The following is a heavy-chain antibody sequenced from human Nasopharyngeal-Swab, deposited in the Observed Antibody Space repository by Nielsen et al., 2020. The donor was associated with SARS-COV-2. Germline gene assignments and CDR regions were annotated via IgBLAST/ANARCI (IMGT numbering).Heavy chain of an antibody. D-gene: IGHD5-18*01. J-gene: IGHJ4*02. CDR2: IYYSGST. V-gene: IGHV4-59*08. CDR1: GGSISSYY. Sequence: SETLSLTCTVSGGSISSYYWSWIQQPPGKGLEWIGYIYYSGSTNYNPSLKSRVTISVDTSKNQFSLKLSSVTAADTAVYYCARLQGYSYFDYWGQGTLVTVSS. CDR3: ARLQGYSYFDY.